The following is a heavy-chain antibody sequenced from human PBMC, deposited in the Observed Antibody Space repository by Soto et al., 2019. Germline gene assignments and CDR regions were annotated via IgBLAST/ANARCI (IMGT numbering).Heavy chain of an antibody. V-gene: IGHV1-69*08. J-gene: IGHJ5*02. CDR1: GGTFSTYT. CDR2: IIPIIGII. CDR3: AGDPDSHYNDSHASSYP. D-gene: IGHD3-22*01. Sequence: QVQLVQSGAEVTQPGSSVKVSCKASGGTFSTYTITWVRQAPGQGLEWMGRIIPIIGIINYAQKFQGRVSITADNFTGTAYMELTRLRSDDTAVYYCAGDPDSHYNDSHASSYPWGQGTLVTVSS.